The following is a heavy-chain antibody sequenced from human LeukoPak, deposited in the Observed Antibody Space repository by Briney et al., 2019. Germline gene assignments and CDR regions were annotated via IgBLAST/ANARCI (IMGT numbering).Heavy chain of an antibody. J-gene: IGHJ5*02. D-gene: IGHD2-2*01. V-gene: IGHV1-2*06. CDR1: GYTVTGFY. CDR3: ASIGYCSSTSCYNWFDP. Sequence: ASVKVSCKASGYTVTGFYMHWVRQAPGQGLEWMGRINPNSGGTNYAQKFQGRVTMTRDTSISTAYMELSRLRSDDTAVYYCASIGYCSSTSCYNWFDPWGQGTLVTVSS. CDR2: INPNSGGT.